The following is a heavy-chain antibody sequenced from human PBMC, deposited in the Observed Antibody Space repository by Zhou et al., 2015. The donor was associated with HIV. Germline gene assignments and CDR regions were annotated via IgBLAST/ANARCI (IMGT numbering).Heavy chain of an antibody. CDR3: ARGGAVAGTQWGMGGFDY. Sequence: QVQLVQSGAEVKKPGSSVKVSCKASGGIFSSYAISWVRQAPGQGLEWMGGIIPIFGTANYAQKFQGRVTITADESTSTAYMDLSSLRSEDTAVYYCARGGAVAGTQWGMGGFDYWGQGTLVTVSS. CDR1: GGIFSSYA. D-gene: IGHD6-19*01. CDR2: IIPIFGTA. J-gene: IGHJ4*02. V-gene: IGHV1-69*12.